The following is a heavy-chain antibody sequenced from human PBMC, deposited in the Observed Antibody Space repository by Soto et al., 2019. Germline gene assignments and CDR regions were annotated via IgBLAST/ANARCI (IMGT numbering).Heavy chain of an antibody. CDR3: ARSYCGDNCALDY. Sequence: PGGSLRLSWAASGFIFSSFPMHWVRQAPGKGLEWVAVVSKDGSDKHYADSVKGRFTISRDNSENTLHLQMNSLRPEDTGVYYCARSYCGDNCALDYWGQGTPVTVSS. J-gene: IGHJ4*02. V-gene: IGHV3-30-3*01. CDR2: VSKDGSDK. CDR1: GFIFSSFP. D-gene: IGHD2-21*02.